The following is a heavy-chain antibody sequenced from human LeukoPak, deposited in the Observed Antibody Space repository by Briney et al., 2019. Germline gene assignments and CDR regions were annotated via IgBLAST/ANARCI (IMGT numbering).Heavy chain of an antibody. Sequence: PSETLSLTCTVSGGSISSSSYYWGWIRQPPGKGLEWIGSIYYSGSTYYNPSLKSRVTISVDTSKNQFSLKLSSVTAADTAVYYCARHSRSLSYCGGDCYRTPFDYWGQGTLVTVSS. CDR2: IYYSGST. J-gene: IGHJ4*02. D-gene: IGHD2-21*02. CDR3: ARHSRSLSYCGGDCYRTPFDY. V-gene: IGHV4-39*01. CDR1: GGSISSSSYY.